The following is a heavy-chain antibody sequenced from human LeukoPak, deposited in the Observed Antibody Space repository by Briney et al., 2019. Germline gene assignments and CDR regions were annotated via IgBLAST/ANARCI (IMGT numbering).Heavy chain of an antibody. J-gene: IGHJ5*02. D-gene: IGHD3-16*02. V-gene: IGHV7-4-1*02. CDR2: INPNTGNP. CDR3: ARAYQRLGGLSFPDQ. CDR1: GGTLSRSA. Sequence: ASVKVSCKASGGTLSRSAISWVRQAPGQGLEWMGWINPNTGNPTYAQGFTGRFVFSLDTSVSTTYLQISSLKAEDTAVYYCARAYQRLGGLSFPDQWGQGTLVSVSS.